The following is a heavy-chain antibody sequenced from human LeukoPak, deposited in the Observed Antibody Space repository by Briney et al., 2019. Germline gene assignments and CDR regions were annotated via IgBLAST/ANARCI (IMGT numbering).Heavy chain of an antibody. CDR3: ARDLGWAAYLPFDY. J-gene: IGHJ4*02. D-gene: IGHD2/OR15-2a*01. CDR2: ISAYNGKT. V-gene: IGHV1-18*01. CDR1: GYTFTSYG. Sequence: ASVNVSCKASGYTFTSYGISWVRQAPGQGREWMGWISAYNGKTNYAQKLQGRVTMTTDTSTSTAYMELRSLRSDDTAVYYCARDLGWAAYLPFDYWGQGTLVTVSS.